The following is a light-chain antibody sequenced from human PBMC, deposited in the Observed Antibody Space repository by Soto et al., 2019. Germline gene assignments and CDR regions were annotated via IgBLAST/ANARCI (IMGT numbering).Light chain of an antibody. CDR3: QHYGGSPWT. Sequence: EIVLTQSPGTLSLSPGERATLSCRASQSVSSSYLAWYQQKPGQAPRLLIYGASRRVTGIPDRFSGGGSGTDFTLTISRLEPEDFAVYYCQHYGGSPWTFGQGTKVEIK. V-gene: IGKV3-20*01. CDR1: QSVSSSY. J-gene: IGKJ1*01. CDR2: GAS.